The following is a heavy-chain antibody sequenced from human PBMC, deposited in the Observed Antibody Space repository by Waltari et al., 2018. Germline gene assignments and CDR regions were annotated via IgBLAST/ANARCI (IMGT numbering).Heavy chain of an antibody. CDR3: ARGYSYGNYYFDY. D-gene: IGHD5-18*01. V-gene: IGHV4-34*01. J-gene: IGHJ4*02. CDR1: GGSFSGYY. CDR2: INHSGST. Sequence: QVQLQQWGAGLLKTSETLSLTCAVYGGSFSGYYWSWIRQPPGKGLEWIGEINHSGSTNYNPSLKSRVTISVDTSKNQFSLKLSSVTAADTAVYYCARGYSYGNYYFDYWGQGTLVTVSS.